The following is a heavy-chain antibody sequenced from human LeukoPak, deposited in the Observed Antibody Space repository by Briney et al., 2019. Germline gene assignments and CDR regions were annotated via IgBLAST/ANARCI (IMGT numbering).Heavy chain of an antibody. V-gene: IGHV4-34*01. Sequence: SETLSLTCAVYGGSFSGYYWSWIRQPPGKGLEWIGEINHSGSTNYNPSLKSRVTISVDTSKNQFSLKLSSVTAADTAVYYCARGLYCSGGSCYSSTIVRWFDPWGQGTLVTVSS. CDR2: INHSGST. J-gene: IGHJ5*02. D-gene: IGHD2-15*01. CDR1: GGSFSGYY. CDR3: ARGLYCSGGSCYSSTIVRWFDP.